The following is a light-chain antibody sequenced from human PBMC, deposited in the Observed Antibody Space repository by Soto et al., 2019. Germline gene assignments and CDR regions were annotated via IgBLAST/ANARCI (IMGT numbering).Light chain of an antibody. CDR3: SSYTSSSTWV. CDR1: SSDVGNYNL. CDR2: EVS. J-gene: IGLJ3*02. V-gene: IGLV2-14*02. Sequence: QSALTQPASVSGSPGQSITISCTGTSSDVGNYNLVSWYQHHPGKAPRLMLYEVSNRPSGVSNRFSGSKSANTASLTISGLQAEDEADYYCSSYTSSSTWVFGGGTKVTVL.